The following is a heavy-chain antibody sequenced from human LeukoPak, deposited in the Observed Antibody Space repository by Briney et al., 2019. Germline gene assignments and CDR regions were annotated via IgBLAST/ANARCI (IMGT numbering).Heavy chain of an antibody. CDR3: ARDSTTYYYYMDV. V-gene: IGHV3-21*01. CDR1: GFTFSSYS. CDR2: ISSSSSYI. D-gene: IGHD2-2*01. Sequence: GGSLRLSCAASGFTFSSYSMNWVRQAPGKGLEWVSSISSSSSYIYYADSVKGRFTISRDKAKNSLYLQMNSLRAEDTAVYYCARDSTTYYYYMDVWGKGTTVTVSS. J-gene: IGHJ6*03.